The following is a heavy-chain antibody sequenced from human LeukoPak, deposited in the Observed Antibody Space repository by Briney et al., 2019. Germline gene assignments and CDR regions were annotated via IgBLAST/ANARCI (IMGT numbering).Heavy chain of an antibody. Sequence: PSETLSLTCTVSGGSISSYYWSWIRQPPGKGLEWIGYIYYSGSTNYNPSLKSRVTISVDTSKNQFSLKLSSVTAADTAVYYCVRGYYDSSGSSNTFDIWGQGTMVTVSS. CDR2: IYYSGST. D-gene: IGHD3-22*01. V-gene: IGHV4-59*01. J-gene: IGHJ3*02. CDR3: VRGYYDSSGSSNTFDI. CDR1: GGSISSYY.